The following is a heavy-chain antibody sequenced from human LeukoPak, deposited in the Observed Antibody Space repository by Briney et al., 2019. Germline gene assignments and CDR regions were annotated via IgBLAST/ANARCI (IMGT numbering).Heavy chain of an antibody. CDR3: VKGPRSSWYEYFDY. CDR2: ISGNGGIT. Sequence: GGSLRLSCSASGFTFSSYAMHWVRQAPGKGLEYVSAISGNGGITYYADSVKGRFSISRDNSKNTLYLQMSSLRAEDTAVYYCVKGPRSSWYEYFDYWGQGALVTVSS. D-gene: IGHD6-13*01. J-gene: IGHJ4*02. V-gene: IGHV3-64D*06. CDR1: GFTFSSYA.